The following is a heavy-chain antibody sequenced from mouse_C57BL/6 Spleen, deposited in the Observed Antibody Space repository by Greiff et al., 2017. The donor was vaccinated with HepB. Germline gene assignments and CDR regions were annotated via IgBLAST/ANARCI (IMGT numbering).Heavy chain of an antibody. CDR3: ARWGIYDYDWFAY. Sequence: QVQLQQSGAELVKPGASVKISCKASGYAFSSYWMNWVKQRPGKGLEWIGQIYPGDGDTNYNGKFKGKATLTADKSSSTAYMQLSSLTSEDSAVYFCARWGIYDYDWFAYWGQGTLVTVSA. CDR2: IYPGDGDT. CDR1: GYAFSSYW. J-gene: IGHJ3*01. V-gene: IGHV1-80*01. D-gene: IGHD2-4*01.